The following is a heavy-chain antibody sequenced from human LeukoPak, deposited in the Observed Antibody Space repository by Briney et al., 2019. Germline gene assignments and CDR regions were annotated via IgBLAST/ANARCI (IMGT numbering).Heavy chain of an antibody. D-gene: IGHD1-14*01. Sequence: GGSLRLSCAASGFTFSSYWMHWVRQAPGEGLVWVSRIKSDGRVTWYADSVKGRFTISSANVTNRSYRQMNSLRTEDPAVYFCATDHDAVGTTIDHWGQGTLVTVSS. CDR3: ATDHDAVGTTIDH. J-gene: IGHJ4*02. V-gene: IGHV3-74*01. CDR2: IKSDGRVT. CDR1: GFTFSSYW.